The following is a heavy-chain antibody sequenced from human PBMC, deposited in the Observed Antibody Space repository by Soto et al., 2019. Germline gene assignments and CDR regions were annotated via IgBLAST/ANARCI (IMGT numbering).Heavy chain of an antibody. CDR2: ISSSSSYT. Sequence: PGGSLRLSCAASGFTFSDYYMSWIRQAPGEGLEWVAYISSSSSYTNYAYSVKGRFTISRDKDKNSLYLQINSLRAEDTAVYYCARIGVAEHRGNYYYYGMDVWGQGTTVTVSS. D-gene: IGHD3-10*01. CDR1: GFTFSDYY. J-gene: IGHJ6*02. CDR3: ARIGVAEHRGNYYYYGMDV. V-gene: IGHV3-11*06.